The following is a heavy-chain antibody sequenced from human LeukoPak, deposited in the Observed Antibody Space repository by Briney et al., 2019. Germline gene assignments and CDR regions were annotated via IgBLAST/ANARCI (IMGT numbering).Heavy chain of an antibody. CDR1: GSTFSSYW. D-gene: IGHD1-26*01. CDR2: INSDGSST. J-gene: IGHJ4*02. Sequence: PGGSLRLSCAASGSTFSSYWMHWVRQAPGKGLVWVSRINSDGSSTSYADSVKGRFTISRDNAKNTLYLQMNSLRADDTAVYYCARDSSGSYYVSDYWGQGTLVTVSS. CDR3: ARDSSGSYYVSDY. V-gene: IGHV3-74*01.